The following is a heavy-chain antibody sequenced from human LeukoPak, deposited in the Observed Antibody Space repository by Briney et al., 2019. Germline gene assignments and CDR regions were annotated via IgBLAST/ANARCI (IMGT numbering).Heavy chain of an antibody. CDR2: ISSSSSYI. J-gene: IGHJ4*02. D-gene: IGHD4-17*01. V-gene: IGHV3-21*01. CDR1: GFTFSSYS. Sequence: GGSLRLSCAASGFTFSSYSMNWVRQAPGKGLEWVSSISSSSSYIYYADSVKGRFTISRGNAKNSLYLQMNSLRAEDTAVYYCAREGDYGDFVSYWGQGTLVTVSS. CDR3: AREGDYGDFVSY.